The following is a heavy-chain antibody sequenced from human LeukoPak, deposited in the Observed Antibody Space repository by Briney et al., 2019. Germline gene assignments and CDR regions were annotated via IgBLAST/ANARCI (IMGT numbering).Heavy chain of an antibody. CDR2: TYYRSKWYY. V-gene: IGHV6-1*01. CDR1: GDSVSSNSAA. Sequence: SQTLSLTCAISGDSVSSNSAAWNWIRQSPSRGLEWLGRTYYRSKWYYDYAVAVKSRISINPDTSKNQFSLQLSSVTAADTAVYYCARGPDVVVPAASRMGYYYYGMDVWGQGTTVTVSS. D-gene: IGHD2-2*01. CDR3: ARGPDVVVPAASRMGYYYYGMDV. J-gene: IGHJ6*02.